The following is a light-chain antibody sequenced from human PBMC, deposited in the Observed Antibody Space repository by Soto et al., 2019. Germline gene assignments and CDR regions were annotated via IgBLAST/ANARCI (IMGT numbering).Light chain of an antibody. J-gene: IGLJ1*01. V-gene: IGLV2-14*01. Sequence: QSALTQPASVSGSPGQSITISCTGTSSDVGGYKYVSWYQQNPGKAPKLMIYEVNNRPSGVSNRFSGSKSGNTASLTISGLQAEDEADYYCSSYTSSSTQVFGTGTKLTVL. CDR2: EVN. CDR1: SSDVGGYKY. CDR3: SSYTSSSTQV.